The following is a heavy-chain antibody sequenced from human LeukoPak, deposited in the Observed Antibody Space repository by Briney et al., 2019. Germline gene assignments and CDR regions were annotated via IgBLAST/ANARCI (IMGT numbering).Heavy chain of an antibody. CDR3: ATSRSCSGGSCPDY. D-gene: IGHD2-15*01. CDR2: ISSSGSTI. Sequence: TGGSLRLSCAASGFTFSDYYMSWIRQAPGKGLEWVSYISSSGSTIYYADSVKGRFTISRDNAKNSLYLQMNSLRAEDTAVYYCATSRSCSGGSCPDYWGQGTLVTVSS. CDR1: GFTFSDYY. V-gene: IGHV3-11*04. J-gene: IGHJ4*02.